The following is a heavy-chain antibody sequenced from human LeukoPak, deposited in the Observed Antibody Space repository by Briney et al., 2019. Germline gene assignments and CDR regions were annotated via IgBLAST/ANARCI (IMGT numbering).Heavy chain of an antibody. Sequence: SETLSLTCTVSGGSISSYYWSWIRQPAGKGLEWIGRIYTSGSTNYNPSLKSRVTMSVDTSKNQFSLKLSSVTAADTAVYYCARGDYDFWSGYWNWFDPWGQGTLVTVSS. CDR3: ARGDYDFWSGYWNWFDP. CDR2: IYTSGST. J-gene: IGHJ5*02. D-gene: IGHD3-3*01. CDR1: GGSISSYY. V-gene: IGHV4-4*07.